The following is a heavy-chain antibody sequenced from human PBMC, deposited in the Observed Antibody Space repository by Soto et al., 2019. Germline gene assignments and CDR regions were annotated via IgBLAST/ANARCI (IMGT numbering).Heavy chain of an antibody. CDR3: ARVLRLVVPAAIPIIVFDP. V-gene: IGHV4-59*01. J-gene: IGHJ5*02. D-gene: IGHD2-2*02. Sequence: PSETLSLTCTVSGGSISSYYWSWIRQPPGKGLEWIGYIYYSGSTNYNPSLKSRVTISVDTSKNQFSLKLSSVTAADTAVYYCARVLRLVVPAAIPIIVFDPWGQGTLVTVSS. CDR2: IYYSGST. CDR1: GGSISSYY.